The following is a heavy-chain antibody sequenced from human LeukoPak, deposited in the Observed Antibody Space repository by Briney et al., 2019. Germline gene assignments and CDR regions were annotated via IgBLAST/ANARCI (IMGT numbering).Heavy chain of an antibody. CDR2: IYPGDSDT. J-gene: IGHJ4*02. CDR1: GXSFTSYW. CDR3: ARRGEAMDPFDY. D-gene: IGHD5-18*01. Sequence: GESLKISFKDSGXSFTSYWIGWVRQMPGKGLEWMGIIYPGDSDTRYSPSFQGQVTISADKSINTAYLQWSSLKASDTAIYYCARRGEAMDPFDYWGQGTLVTVSS. V-gene: IGHV5-51*01.